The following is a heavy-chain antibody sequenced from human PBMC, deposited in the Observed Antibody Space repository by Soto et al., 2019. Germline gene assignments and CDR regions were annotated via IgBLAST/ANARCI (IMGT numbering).Heavy chain of an antibody. J-gene: IGHJ3*02. CDR3: ARDFRSAGTLTSAFDI. D-gene: IGHD1-26*01. CDR1: GGTFSSYA. V-gene: IGHV1-69*13. Sequence: GASVKVSCKSSGGTFSSYAISWVRQAPGQGLEWMGGIIPIFGTANYAQKFQGRVTITADESTSTAYMELSSLRSEDTAVYYCARDFRSAGTLTSAFDIWGQGTMVTVSS. CDR2: IIPIFGTA.